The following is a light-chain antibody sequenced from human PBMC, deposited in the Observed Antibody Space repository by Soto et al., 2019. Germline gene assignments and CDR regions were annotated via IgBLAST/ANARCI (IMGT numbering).Light chain of an antibody. Sequence: QSALTQPPSASGSPGQSVTISCTGTSSDVGKYDYVSWFQHHPGKAPKLMIYEVSNRPSGVSNRFSGSKSGNTASLTISGLQAEDEADYYCSSYTSSSTHYVFGTGTKVTV. J-gene: IGLJ1*01. V-gene: IGLV2-14*01. CDR3: SSYTSSSTHYV. CDR1: SSDVGKYDY. CDR2: EVS.